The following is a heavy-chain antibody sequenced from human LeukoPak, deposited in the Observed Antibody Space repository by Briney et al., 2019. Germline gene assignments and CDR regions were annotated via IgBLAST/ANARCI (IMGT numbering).Heavy chain of an antibody. CDR3: ARDPSFRQVVGASINWFDP. V-gene: IGHV1-69*13. CDR1: GGTFSSYA. Sequence: GASVKVSCKASGGTFSSYAISWVRQAPGQGLEWMGGIIPIFGTANYAQKFQGRVTITADESTSTAYMELSSLRSEDTAVYYCARDPSFRQVVGASINWFDPWGQGTLVTVSS. CDR2: IIPIFGTA. J-gene: IGHJ5*02. D-gene: IGHD1-26*01.